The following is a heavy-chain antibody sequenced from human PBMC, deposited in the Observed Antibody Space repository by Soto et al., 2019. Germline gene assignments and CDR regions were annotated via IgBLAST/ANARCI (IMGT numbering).Heavy chain of an antibody. D-gene: IGHD2-15*01. CDR2: IYYSGST. CDR3: ARDKRVVVAATTINWFDP. J-gene: IGHJ5*02. V-gene: IGHV4-31*03. Sequence: SETLSLTCTVSGGSISSGGYYWSWIRQHPGKGLEWIGYIYYSGSTYYNPSLKSRVTISVDTSKNQFSLKLSSVTAADTAVYYCARDKRVVVAATTINWFDPWGQGTLVTVSS. CDR1: GGSISSGGYY.